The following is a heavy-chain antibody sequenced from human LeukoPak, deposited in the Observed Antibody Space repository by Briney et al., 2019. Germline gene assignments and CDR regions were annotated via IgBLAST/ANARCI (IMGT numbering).Heavy chain of an antibody. CDR2: IYSGGST. V-gene: IGHV3-66*01. D-gene: IGHD6-6*01. CDR1: GFTVSTNY. CDR3: ASYRYGSSFAFDI. J-gene: IGHJ3*02. Sequence: TGGSLRLSCGASGFTVSTNYMSWVSQAPGKGLEWVSIIYSGGSTYYADSVKGRFTISRDNSKNTLYLQMNSLRAEDTAVYYCASYRYGSSFAFDIWGQGTMVTVSS.